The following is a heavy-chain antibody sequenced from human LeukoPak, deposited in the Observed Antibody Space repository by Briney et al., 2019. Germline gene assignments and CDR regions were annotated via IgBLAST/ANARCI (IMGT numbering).Heavy chain of an antibody. V-gene: IGHV3-7*03. D-gene: IGHD4-17*01. Sequence: PGGSLRLSCAASGFTFSSYWMSWVRQAPGKGLEWVANIKQDGSEKYYVDSVKGRFTISRDNAKNSLYLQMNSLRAEDTAVYYCARDWNYGDKYYFDYWGQGTLVTVSS. CDR2: IKQDGSEK. J-gene: IGHJ4*02. CDR3: ARDWNYGDKYYFDY. CDR1: GFTFSSYW.